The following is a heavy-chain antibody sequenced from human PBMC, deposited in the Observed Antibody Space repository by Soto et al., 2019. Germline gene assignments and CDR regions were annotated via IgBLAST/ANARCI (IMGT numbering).Heavy chain of an antibody. D-gene: IGHD4-17*01. V-gene: IGHV4-30-2*01. CDR1: CGSISSSVYS. CDR2: IYHDGNT. J-gene: IGHJ4*02. CDR3: ARVHGDYGRYFDY. Sequence: SEALSLTCSVSCGSISSSVYSWSLVRQPPGKGLEWIGCIYHDGNTFYNPSLKSRVTISADRSKNQFSLKLTSVTAADTAVYYCARVHGDYGRYFDYWGEGTLVTVSS.